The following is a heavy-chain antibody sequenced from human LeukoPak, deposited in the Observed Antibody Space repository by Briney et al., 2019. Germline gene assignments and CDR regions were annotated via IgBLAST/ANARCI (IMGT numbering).Heavy chain of an antibody. CDR2: IKQDRSEK. CDR1: GFTFSSYW. Sequence: PGGSLRLSCAASGFTFSSYWMSWVRQAPGKGLEWVANIKQDRSEKYYVDSVKGRFTISRDNAKNSLYLQMNSLRAADTAVYYCARDVYGDGRDDAFDIWGQGTMVTVSS. D-gene: IGHD4-17*01. V-gene: IGHV3-7*01. CDR3: ARDVYGDGRDDAFDI. J-gene: IGHJ3*02.